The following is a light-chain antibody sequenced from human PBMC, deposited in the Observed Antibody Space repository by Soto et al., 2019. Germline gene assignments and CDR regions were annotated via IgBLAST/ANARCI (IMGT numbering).Light chain of an antibody. CDR1: QSVLYSSNNKNY. Sequence: DIVMTQSPDSLAVSLGERATINCKSSQSVLYSSNNKNYLAWYQQRPGQPPKLLIYWASTRESGVPDRFSGSGSGTDFTLTITSLQAEEVAVYYCQQYESTPPTFGHGTKLEIK. CDR3: QQYESTPPT. CDR2: WAS. V-gene: IGKV4-1*01. J-gene: IGKJ2*01.